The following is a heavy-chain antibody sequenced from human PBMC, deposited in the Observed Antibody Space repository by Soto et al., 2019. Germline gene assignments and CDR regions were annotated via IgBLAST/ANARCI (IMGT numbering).Heavy chain of an antibody. CDR3: AREIFY. Sequence: GGSLRLSCAASGFTFSNYWMHWVRQVPGKGLVWVARINEGGAYRSYADFAEGRFTISRDNAKNTLYLQMNSLRPEDTAVYYCAREIFYWGQGT. CDR2: INEGGAYR. J-gene: IGHJ4*02. V-gene: IGHV3-74*01. D-gene: IGHD2-15*01. CDR1: GFTFSNYW.